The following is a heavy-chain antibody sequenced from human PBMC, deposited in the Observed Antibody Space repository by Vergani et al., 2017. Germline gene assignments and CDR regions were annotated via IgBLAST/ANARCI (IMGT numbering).Heavy chain of an antibody. J-gene: IGHJ3*02. CDR3: ARVSYDILTGYYDAFDI. CDR2: ISYDGSNK. V-gene: IGHV3-30-3*01. D-gene: IGHD3-9*01. CDR1: GFIFSSYA. Sequence: QVQLVESGGGVVQPGRSLRLSCAASGFIFSSYAMHWVRQAPGKGLEWVAVISYDGSNKYYADSGKGRFTISRDNSKNTLYLQMNSLRAEDTAVYYCARVSYDILTGYYDAFDIWGQGTMVTVSS.